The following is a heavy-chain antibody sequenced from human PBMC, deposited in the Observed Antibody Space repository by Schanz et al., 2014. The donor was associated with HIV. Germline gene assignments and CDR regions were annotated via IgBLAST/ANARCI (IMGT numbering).Heavy chain of an antibody. CDR3: TKEVPPDV. V-gene: IGHV3-23*04. CDR2: ISGNGGST. D-gene: IGHD1-1*01. Sequence: EVQLVESGGGMVQPGRSLRLSCAASGFTLSSYSMNWVRQAPGKGLEWVSGISGNGGSTYHADSVKGRFTISRDNSKNTLYLQMNSLRAEDTAVYYCTKEVPPDVWGQGTTVTVSS. CDR1: GFTLSSYS. J-gene: IGHJ6*02.